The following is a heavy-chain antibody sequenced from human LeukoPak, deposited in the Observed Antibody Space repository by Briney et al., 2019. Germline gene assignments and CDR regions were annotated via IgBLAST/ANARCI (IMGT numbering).Heavy chain of an antibody. V-gene: IGHV3-23*01. CDR3: AKASRQGAVASPLDY. CDR2: IGGDGGRT. D-gene: IGHD6-19*01. Sequence: GGSLRLSCAASGFMFTTYAMSWVRQAPGKGLEWVSGIGGDGGRTYYADSVKGRFTISRDNSKDTVFLQMNSLRAEDTAVYYCAKASRQGAVASPLDYWGRGTLVTVSS. J-gene: IGHJ4*02. CDR1: GFMFTTYA.